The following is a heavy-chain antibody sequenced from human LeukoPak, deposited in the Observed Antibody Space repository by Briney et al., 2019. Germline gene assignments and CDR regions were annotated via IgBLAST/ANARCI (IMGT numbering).Heavy chain of an antibody. CDR3: ARGIIYYYDSSGYYSA. D-gene: IGHD3-22*01. CDR2: IYYSGST. CDR1: GGSISSYY. Sequence: SETLSLTCTVSGGSISSYYWSWIRQPPGKGLEWIGYIYYSGSTNYNPSLKSRVTISVDTSKNQFSLKLSSVTAADTAVYYCARGIIYYYDSSGYYSAWGQGTLVTVSS. J-gene: IGHJ5*02. V-gene: IGHV4-59*12.